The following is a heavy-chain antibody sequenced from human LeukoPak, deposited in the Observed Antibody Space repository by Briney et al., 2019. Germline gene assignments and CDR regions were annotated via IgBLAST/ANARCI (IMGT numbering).Heavy chain of an antibody. CDR2: IWYDGSNK. CDR1: GFTFSSYG. Sequence: GGSLRLSCAASGFTFSSYGMHWVRQAPGKGLEWVAVIWYDGSNKYYADSVKGRFTISRDNSKNTLYLQMNSLRAEDTAVYYCAGDVNTAYYYGMDVWGQGTTVTVSS. V-gene: IGHV3-33*01. D-gene: IGHD2/OR15-2a*01. CDR3: AGDVNTAYYYGMDV. J-gene: IGHJ6*02.